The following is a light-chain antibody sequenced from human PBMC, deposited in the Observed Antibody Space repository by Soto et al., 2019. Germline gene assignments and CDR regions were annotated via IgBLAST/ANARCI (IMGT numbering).Light chain of an antibody. J-gene: IGKJ4*01. Sequence: EIVMTQSPATLSVSPGERATLSCRASQSVSSNLAWYQQKPGQAPRLLIYGASTRATGIPARFSGSGSGTVFTRPISSLQSEDFAVDYCQQYNNWPPLTFGGGTKVEIK. CDR1: QSVSSN. V-gene: IGKV3-15*01. CDR3: QQYNNWPPLT. CDR2: GAS.